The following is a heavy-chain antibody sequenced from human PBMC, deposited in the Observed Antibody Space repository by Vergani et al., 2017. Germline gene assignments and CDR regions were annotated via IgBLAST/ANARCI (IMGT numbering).Heavy chain of an antibody. J-gene: IGHJ3*02. CDR2: MNPNSGNT. D-gene: IGHD5-12*01. CDR1: GYTFTSYD. Sequence: QVQLVQSGAEVKKPGASVKVSCKASGYTFTSYDINWVRQATGQGLEWMGWMNPNSGNTGYAQKFQGRVTMTRNTSISTAYMELSSLRSEDTAVYYCARDQFARYSGYDLAGPTWNYDAFDIWGQGTMVTVSS. V-gene: IGHV1-8*01. CDR3: ARDQFARYSGYDLAGPTWNYDAFDI.